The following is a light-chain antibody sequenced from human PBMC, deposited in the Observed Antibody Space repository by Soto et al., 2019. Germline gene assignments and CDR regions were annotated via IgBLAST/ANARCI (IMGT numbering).Light chain of an antibody. Sequence: IVLTQSPGTLSLSPGERSTLSCSSSQSVSGSYLAWYQQKPGQAPRLLIYGASSRATGIPARFSGSGSGTEFTLTISSLQSEDFAVYYCQQYNNWPITFGQGTRLEIK. CDR1: QSVSGSY. V-gene: IGKV3D-15*01. J-gene: IGKJ5*01. CDR3: QQYNNWPIT. CDR2: GAS.